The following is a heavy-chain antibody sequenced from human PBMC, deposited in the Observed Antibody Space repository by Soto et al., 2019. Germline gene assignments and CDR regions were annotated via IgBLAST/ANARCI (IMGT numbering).Heavy chain of an antibody. V-gene: IGHV3-9*01. J-gene: IGHJ4*02. CDR2: ISWNSGSI. CDR1: VFTFGDYA. Sequence: PGWSLRLSCAASVFTFGDYAMQWVRQAPGKGLEWVSGISWNSGSIGYADSVKGRFTISRDNAKNSLYLQMNSLRAEDTALYYCAKGGHYDFWSGRTFDYWGQGTLVTVSS. D-gene: IGHD3-3*01. CDR3: AKGGHYDFWSGRTFDY.